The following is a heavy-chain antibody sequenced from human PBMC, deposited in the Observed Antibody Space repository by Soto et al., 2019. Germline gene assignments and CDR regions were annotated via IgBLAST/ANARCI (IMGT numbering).Heavy chain of an antibody. V-gene: IGHV3-30*18. CDR2: ISYDGSNK. Sequence: GGSLRLSCAASGFTFSSYGMHWVRQAPGKGLEWVAVISYDGSNKYYADSMKGRFTISRDNSKNTLYLQMNSLRAEDTAVYYCAKDMPLWSGYKYYYGMDVWGQGTTVTVS. CDR3: AKDMPLWSGYKYYYGMDV. CDR1: GFTFSSYG. D-gene: IGHD3-3*01. J-gene: IGHJ6*02.